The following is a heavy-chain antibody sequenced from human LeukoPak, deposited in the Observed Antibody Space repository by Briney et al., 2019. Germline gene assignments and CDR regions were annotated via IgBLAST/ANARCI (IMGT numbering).Heavy chain of an antibody. CDR1: GFTFSSYS. Sequence: GGSLRLSCAASGFTFSSYSMNWVRQAPGKGLEWVSSISSSSSYIYYADSVKGRFTISRDNAKNSLYLQMNSLRVDDTAMYYCANYYNSGPQGDYWGQGTLVTVSS. J-gene: IGHJ4*02. D-gene: IGHD3-10*01. CDR2: ISSSSSYI. CDR3: ANYYNSGPQGDY. V-gene: IGHV3-21*01.